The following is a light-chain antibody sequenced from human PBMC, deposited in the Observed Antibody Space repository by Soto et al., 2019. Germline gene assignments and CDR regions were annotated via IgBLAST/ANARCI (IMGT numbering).Light chain of an antibody. CDR3: QQYKSYSVT. V-gene: IGKV1-5*01. Sequence: DIQMTQSPPTLSASVGDRVTITCRASQSISSWLAWFQQKPGKAPKLLIYDASNLQSGVPSRFSGSGSGTEFTLTISSLQPDDFASYYCQQYKSYSVTFGKGTKVEIK. CDR1: QSISSW. J-gene: IGKJ1*01. CDR2: DAS.